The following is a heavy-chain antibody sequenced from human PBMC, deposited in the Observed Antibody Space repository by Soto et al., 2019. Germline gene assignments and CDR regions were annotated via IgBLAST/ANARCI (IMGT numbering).Heavy chain of an antibody. CDR1: GFTFSSYG. V-gene: IGHV3-30*18. CDR2: ISYDGSNK. D-gene: IGHD5-12*01. CDR3: AKDNGDGYNLDWYFDL. J-gene: IGHJ2*01. Sequence: GGSLRLSCAASGFTFSSYGMHWVRQAPGKGLEWVAVISYDGSNKYYADSVKGRFTISRDNSKNSLYLQMNSLRTEDTALYYCAKDNGDGYNLDWYFDLWGRGNLVTVSS.